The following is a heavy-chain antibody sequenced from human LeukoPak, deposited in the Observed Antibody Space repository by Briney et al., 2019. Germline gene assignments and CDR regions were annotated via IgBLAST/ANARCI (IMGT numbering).Heavy chain of an antibody. CDR2: ISWNSGSI. Sequence: GGSLRLSCAGSGFIFNNYAMHWVRQPPGKGLEWVSGISWNSGSIDYADSVKGRFTISRDNAKNSLYLQMNSLRVEDTAFYYCAKDNRRHYTSGPNPDSLHWGQGALITVSS. CDR1: GFIFNNYA. V-gene: IGHV3-9*01. J-gene: IGHJ4*02. CDR3: AKDNRRHYTSGPNPDSLH. D-gene: IGHD6-19*01.